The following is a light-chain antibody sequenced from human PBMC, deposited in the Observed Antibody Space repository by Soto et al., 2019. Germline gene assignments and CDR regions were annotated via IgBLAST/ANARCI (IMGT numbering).Light chain of an antibody. J-gene: IGKJ4*01. CDR1: QSVRSF. Sequence: ETVLTQSPVTLSLSPGERATLSCRASQSVRSFLGWYQQKPGQAPRLLIYDASNRATGVPARFSGSGSGTDFTLTISSLEPEDFAVYFCQQRSNWPFTFGGGTKVDIK. CDR2: DAS. V-gene: IGKV3-11*01. CDR3: QQRSNWPFT.